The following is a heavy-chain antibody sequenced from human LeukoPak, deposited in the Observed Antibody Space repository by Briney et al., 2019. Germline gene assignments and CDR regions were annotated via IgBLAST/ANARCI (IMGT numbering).Heavy chain of an antibody. D-gene: IGHD3-9*01. V-gene: IGHV1-69*10. CDR3: ASAPNRYDILTGYYDP. CDR2: IIPILGIP. CDR1: GGAFSSYA. J-gene: IGHJ5*02. Sequence: ASVKVSCKASGGAFSSYAVSWVRQAPGQGLEWMGGIIPILGIPNYAQKFQGRVTITADESTTTANMELSSLRSDDTAVYYCASAPNRYDILTGYYDPWGQGTLVTVSS.